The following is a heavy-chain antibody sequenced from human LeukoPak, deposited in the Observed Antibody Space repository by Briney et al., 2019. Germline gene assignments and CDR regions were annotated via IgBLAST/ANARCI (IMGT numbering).Heavy chain of an antibody. CDR2: IDSSGSTI. CDR3: VREGVYYFDY. Sequence: PGGSLRLSCAASGFTFSSYEMHWVRQAPGKGLERVSYIDSSGSTIYYVDSVKGRFTISRDNAKNSLYLQMNSLRAEDTAVYYCVREGVYYFDYWGQGSLVTVSS. J-gene: IGHJ4*02. V-gene: IGHV3-48*03. CDR1: GFTFSSYE. D-gene: IGHD3-10*01.